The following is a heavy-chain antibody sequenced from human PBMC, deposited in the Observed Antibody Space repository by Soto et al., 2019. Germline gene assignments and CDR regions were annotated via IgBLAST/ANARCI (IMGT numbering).Heavy chain of an antibody. J-gene: IGHJ4*02. V-gene: IGHV3-30-3*01. Sequence: QVQLVESGGSVVQPGRSLRLSCAASGFTFRSDAMHWVRQAPGKRLEWVAVISYDGSNKYYADSVKGRFTISRDNSKHTLYLQMHSLRAEDTAVYYCARVPTTVVTTFYFDYWGQGTLVTVSS. CDR2: ISYDGSNK. CDR3: ARVPTTVVTTFYFDY. CDR1: GFTFRSDA. D-gene: IGHD4-17*01.